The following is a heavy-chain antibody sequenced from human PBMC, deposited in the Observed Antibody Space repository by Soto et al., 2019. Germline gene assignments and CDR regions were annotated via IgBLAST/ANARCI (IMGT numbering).Heavy chain of an antibody. CDR3: ARDYPYYYDSSGYFGI. Sequence: PSETLSLTSTVSGGSISSGGYYWSWIRQHAGKGLEWIGYIYYSGSTYYNPSLKSRVTISVDTSKNQFSLKLSSVTAADTAVYYCARDYPYYYDSSGYFGIWGQGTMVTVSS. CDR2: IYYSGST. D-gene: IGHD3-22*01. J-gene: IGHJ3*02. V-gene: IGHV4-31*03. CDR1: GGSISSGGYY.